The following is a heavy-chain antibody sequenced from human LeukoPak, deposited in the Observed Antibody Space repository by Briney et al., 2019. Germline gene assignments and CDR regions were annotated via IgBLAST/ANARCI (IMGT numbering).Heavy chain of an antibody. V-gene: IGHV4-39*07. D-gene: IGHD6-6*01. CDR1: GGSISSSSYY. CDR2: IYYSGST. Sequence: SETLSLTCTVSGGSISSSSYYWGWIRQPPGKGLEWIGSIYYSGSTYYNPSLKSRVTISVDTSKNQFSLKLSSVTAADTAVYFCAKDDSSTSPTNAFDIWGQGTMVTVSP. CDR3: AKDDSSTSPTNAFDI. J-gene: IGHJ3*02.